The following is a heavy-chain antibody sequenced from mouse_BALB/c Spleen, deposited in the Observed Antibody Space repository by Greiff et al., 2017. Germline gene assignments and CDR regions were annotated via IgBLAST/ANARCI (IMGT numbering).Heavy chain of an antibody. V-gene: IGHV5-4*02. CDR3: ARDWEITSAMDY. CDR1: GFTFSDYY. D-gene: IGHD2-4*01. Sequence: EVMLVESGGGLVKPGGSLKLSCAASGFTFSDYYMYWVRQTPEKRLEWVATISDGGSYTYYPDSVKGRFTISRDNAKNNLYLQMSSLKSEDTAMYYCARDWEITSAMDYWGQGTSVTVSS. CDR2: ISDGGSYT. J-gene: IGHJ4*01.